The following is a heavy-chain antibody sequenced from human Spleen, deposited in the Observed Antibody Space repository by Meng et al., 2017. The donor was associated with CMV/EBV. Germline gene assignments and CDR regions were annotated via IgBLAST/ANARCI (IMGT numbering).Heavy chain of an antibody. Sequence: ASVKVSCKASGYTFTSYGISWVRQAPGQGLEWMGWISTYNGNTMFAQKFQGRVTITRNTSISTAYMELSSLRSEDTAVYYCARGVSYCSGGSCYVGYYYYGMDVWGQGTTVTVSS. CDR2: ISTYNGNT. J-gene: IGHJ6*02. CDR1: GYTFTSYG. V-gene: IGHV1-8*03. D-gene: IGHD2-15*01. CDR3: ARGVSYCSGGSCYVGYYYYGMDV.